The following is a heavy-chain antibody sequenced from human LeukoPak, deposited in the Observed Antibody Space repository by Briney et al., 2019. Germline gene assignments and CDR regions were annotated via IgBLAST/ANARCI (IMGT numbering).Heavy chain of an antibody. CDR1: GFTFSNAW. CDR2: ISGSGGST. D-gene: IGHD3-10*01. CDR3: AKDGRHTYYYGSGSSWPPLVYFDY. J-gene: IGHJ4*02. Sequence: GGSLRLSCAASGFTFSNAWMSWVRQAPGKGLEWVSAISGSGGSTYYADSVKGRFTISRDNSKNTLYLQMNSLRAEDTAVYYCAKDGRHTYYYGSGSSWPPLVYFDYWGQGTLVTVSS. V-gene: IGHV3-23*01.